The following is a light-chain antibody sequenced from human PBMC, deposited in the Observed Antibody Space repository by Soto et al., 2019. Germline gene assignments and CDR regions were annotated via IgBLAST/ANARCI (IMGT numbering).Light chain of an antibody. J-gene: IGKJ1*01. CDR1: QGIGYS. CDR3: QKYDSALWT. CDR2: AAS. V-gene: IGKV1-27*01. Sequence: DIQMTQSPSSLSASVGDRVTITCRASQGIGYSLAWYQQKPGKVPTLLIYAASTLQSGVPSRFSGSGFGTDFTLTISSLQAEDVATYYCQKYDSALWTFGQGTKVEIK.